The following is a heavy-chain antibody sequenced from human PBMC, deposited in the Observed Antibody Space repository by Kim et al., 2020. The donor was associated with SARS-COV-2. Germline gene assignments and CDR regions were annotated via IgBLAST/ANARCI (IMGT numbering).Heavy chain of an antibody. J-gene: IGHJ5*02. D-gene: IGHD4-4*01. Sequence: SETLYLTCTVSGGSISSSSYYWGWIRQPPGKGLEWIGSIYYSGSTYYNPSLKSRVTISVDTSKNQFSLKLSSVTAADTAVYYCASPNDDYSTWFDPWGQGTLVTVSS. V-gene: IGHV4-39*01. CDR2: IYYSGST. CDR1: GGSISSSSYY. CDR3: ASPNDDYSTWFDP.